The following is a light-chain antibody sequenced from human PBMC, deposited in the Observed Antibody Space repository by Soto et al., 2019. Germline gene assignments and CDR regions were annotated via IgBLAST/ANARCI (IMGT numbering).Light chain of an antibody. CDR3: QQDYSYPLT. CDR1: QSISSY. CDR2: AAS. Sequence: DIQINHSPSSLSASVGERVTITCRASQSISSYLNWYQQKPGKAPKLLIYAASSLQSGVPSRFSGSGSGTNFTLTISCLQSEDFATYYCQQDYSYPLTFGGGTKVDIK. J-gene: IGKJ4*01. V-gene: IGKV1-39*01.